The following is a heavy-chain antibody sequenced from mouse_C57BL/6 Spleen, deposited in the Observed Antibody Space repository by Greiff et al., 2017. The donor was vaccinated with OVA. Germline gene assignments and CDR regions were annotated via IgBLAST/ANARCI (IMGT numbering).Heavy chain of an antibody. CDR2: IHPNSGST. CDR1: GYTFTSYW. D-gene: IGHD1-1*01. J-gene: IGHJ2*01. V-gene: IGHV1-64*01. Sequence: VQLQQPGAELVKPGASVKLSCTASGYTFTSYWMHWVKQRPGQGLEWIGMIHPNSGSTNYNEKFKSKATLTVDKSSSTAYMQLSSLTSEDSAVYYCARSHYYGSSNYFDYWGQGTTLTVSS. CDR3: ARSHYYGSSNYFDY.